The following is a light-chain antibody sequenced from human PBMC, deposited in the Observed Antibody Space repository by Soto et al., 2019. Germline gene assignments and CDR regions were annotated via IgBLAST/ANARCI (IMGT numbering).Light chain of an antibody. CDR3: QQYHRSSIT. V-gene: IGKV1-5*03. CDR1: QSISSW. J-gene: IGKJ5*01. Sequence: DVQMTQSPSTLSATEGDRVTITCLASQSISSWLAWYQQIPGKAPKLLIYKASTLKSGVPSRFSGSGSGTEFTLTISSLQPDDFATYYCQQYHRSSITFGQGTRLE. CDR2: KAS.